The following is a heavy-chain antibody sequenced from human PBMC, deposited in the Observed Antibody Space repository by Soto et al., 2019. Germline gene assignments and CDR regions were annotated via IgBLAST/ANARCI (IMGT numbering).Heavy chain of an antibody. CDR2: IDSRGRTL. D-gene: IGHD6-6*01. V-gene: IGHV3-11*01. Sequence: PGGSLRLSCAASGFTFSDYSMSWIRQAPGKGLEWLAFIDSRGRTLSYADSVRGRFTISRDNAENSLYLQMNSLRADDTAVYYCARQAARNYIDSWGQGNVVTVSS. CDR1: GFTFSDYS. CDR3: ARQAARNYIDS. J-gene: IGHJ4*02.